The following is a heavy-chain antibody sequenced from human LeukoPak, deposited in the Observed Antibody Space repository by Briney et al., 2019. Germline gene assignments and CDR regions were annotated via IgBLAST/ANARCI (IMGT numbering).Heavy chain of an antibody. J-gene: IGHJ4*02. CDR1: GYTFTGYY. Sequence: ASVKVSCKASGYTFTGYYMHWVRQAPGQGLEWMGWINPNSGGTNYAQKFQGRVTMTRDTSISTAYMELSRLRSDDTAVYYCAREDAIRGSGSYYYWGQGTLVTVSS. CDR3: AREDAIRGSGSYYY. D-gene: IGHD1-26*01. CDR2: INPNSGGT. V-gene: IGHV1-2*02.